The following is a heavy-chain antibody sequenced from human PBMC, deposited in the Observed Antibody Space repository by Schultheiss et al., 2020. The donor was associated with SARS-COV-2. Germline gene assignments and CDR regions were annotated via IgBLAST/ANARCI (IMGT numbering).Heavy chain of an antibody. D-gene: IGHD3-3*01. CDR2: IYYSGST. Sequence: SETLSLTCTVSGASINSYYWSWIRQPPGKGLEWIGYIYYSGSTNYNPSLKSRVTISVDTSKNQFSLKLSSVTAADTAVYYCARSRDLRAYYYGMDVWGQGTTVTVSS. CDR3: ARSRDLRAYYYGMDV. V-gene: IGHV4-59*08. CDR1: GASINSYY. J-gene: IGHJ6*02.